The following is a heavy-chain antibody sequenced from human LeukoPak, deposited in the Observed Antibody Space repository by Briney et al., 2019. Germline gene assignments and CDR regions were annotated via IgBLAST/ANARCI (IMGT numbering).Heavy chain of an antibody. CDR1: GFTVSSNY. Sequence: GGSLRLSCAASGFTVSSNYMSWVRQAPGKGLEWVSVIYSGGSTYYADSVKGRFTISGDNSKNTLYLQMNSLRAEDTAVYYCARDRTGGGYYDSSGYPEYYFDYWGQGTLVTVSS. CDR3: ARDRTGGGYYDSSGYPEYYFDY. V-gene: IGHV3-53*05. CDR2: IYSGGST. D-gene: IGHD3-22*01. J-gene: IGHJ4*02.